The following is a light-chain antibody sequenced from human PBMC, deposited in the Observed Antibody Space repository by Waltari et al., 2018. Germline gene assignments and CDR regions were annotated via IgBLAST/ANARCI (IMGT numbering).Light chain of an antibody. CDR1: SSDVGGYNY. V-gene: IGLV2-11*01. Sequence: QSALTQPRSVSGSPGQSVTISCTGTSSDVGGYNYVSWYQQYPGKAPRVVIYDVSKRPSGVPDRFSGSKSGNTASLTISGLQAEDEADYYCCSYAGAYTFVFRTGTKVTVL. CDR2: DVS. CDR3: CSYAGAYTFV. J-gene: IGLJ1*01.